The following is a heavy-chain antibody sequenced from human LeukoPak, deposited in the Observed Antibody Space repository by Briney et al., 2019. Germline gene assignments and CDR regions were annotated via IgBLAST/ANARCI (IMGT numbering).Heavy chain of an antibody. J-gene: IGHJ3*02. V-gene: IGHV5-51*01. Sequence: GESLKISCKGSGYSFTNYWIGWVRQMPGKGLEWMGIIYPGDSDTRYSPSFQGQVTISADKSISTAYLQWSSLKASDTAMYYCARQRYSSSWYGEDAFDIWGQGTMVTVSS. CDR2: IYPGDSDT. CDR3: ARQRYSSSWYGEDAFDI. CDR1: GYSFTNYW. D-gene: IGHD6-13*01.